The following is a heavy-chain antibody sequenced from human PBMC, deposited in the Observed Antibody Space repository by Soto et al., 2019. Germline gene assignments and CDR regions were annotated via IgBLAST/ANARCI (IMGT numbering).Heavy chain of an antibody. CDR3: ARQRVHDSGTNLPFDY. J-gene: IGHJ4*02. CDR1: GFTLSRYT. V-gene: IGHV3-21*01. CDR2: ISSSSTYI. D-gene: IGHD1-7*01. Sequence: GGSLRLSCAASGFTLSRYTMTWVRQTPGKGLEWGSSISSSSTYIYYADSMKGRFTISRDNAKNSVYLQMNSLGAEDTALYYCARQRVHDSGTNLPFDYWGQGTLVTVSS.